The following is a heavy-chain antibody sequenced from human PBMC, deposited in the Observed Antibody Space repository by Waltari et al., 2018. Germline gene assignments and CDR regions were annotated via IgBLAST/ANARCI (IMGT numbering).Heavy chain of an antibody. CDR3: AKPTTVTKRVYYFDY. CDR2: SSCRGGST. Sequence: LVRRDPGKGVAWVSASSCRGGSTYDADSVKGLFTISRDNSKNTLYLQMNSLRAEDTAVYYCAKPTTVTKRVYYFDYWGQGTLVTVSS. V-gene: IGHV3-23*01. J-gene: IGHJ4*02. D-gene: IGHD4-17*01.